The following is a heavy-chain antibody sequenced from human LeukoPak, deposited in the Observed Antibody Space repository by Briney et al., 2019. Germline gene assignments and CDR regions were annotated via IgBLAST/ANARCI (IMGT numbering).Heavy chain of an antibody. Sequence: PSETLSPTCTVSGGSISSSSYYWGWIRQPPGKGLEWIGSTYYSGSTYYNPSLKSRVTISVDTSKNQFSLKLSSVTAADTAVYYCARDPVYGGNSGPFDYWGQGTLVTVSS. V-gene: IGHV4-39*07. CDR2: TYYSGST. CDR1: GGSISSSSYY. J-gene: IGHJ4*02. CDR3: ARDPVYGGNSGPFDY. D-gene: IGHD4-23*01.